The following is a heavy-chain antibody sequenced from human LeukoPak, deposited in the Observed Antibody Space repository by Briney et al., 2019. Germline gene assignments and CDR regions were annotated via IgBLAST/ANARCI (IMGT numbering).Heavy chain of an antibody. V-gene: IGHV4-38-2*02. Sequence: SETLSLTCTVSGYSISSGYYWGWIRQPPGKGLEWIGSIYHSGSTYYNPSLKSRVTISVDTSKNQFSLKLSSVTAADTAVHYCARDEPYYYDSSGYLSTGYWGQGTLVTVSS. J-gene: IGHJ4*02. CDR1: GYSISSGYY. CDR2: IYHSGST. CDR3: ARDEPYYYDSSGYLSTGY. D-gene: IGHD3-22*01.